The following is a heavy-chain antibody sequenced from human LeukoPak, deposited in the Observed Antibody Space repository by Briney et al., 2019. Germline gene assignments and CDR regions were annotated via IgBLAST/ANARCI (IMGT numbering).Heavy chain of an antibody. J-gene: IGHJ4*02. CDR1: GGSISSYY. D-gene: IGHD2-21*01. V-gene: IGHV4-4*07. Sequence: SETLSLTCTVSGGSISSYYWNWIRQPAGKGLEWLGHIYTSGSTNYNPSLKSRVTMSVDTSKNQFSLKLSSVTAADTAVYYCAREVASLGYWGQGTLVTVSS. CDR3: AREVASLGY. CDR2: IYTSGST.